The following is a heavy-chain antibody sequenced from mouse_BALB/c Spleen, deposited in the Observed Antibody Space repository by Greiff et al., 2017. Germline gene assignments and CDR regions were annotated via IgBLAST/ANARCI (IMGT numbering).Heavy chain of an antibody. CDR3: ARGGTTTRFDY. V-gene: IGHV3-6*02. CDR2: ISYDGSN. Sequence: ESGPGLVKPSQSLSLTCSVTGYSITSGYYWNWIRQFPGNKLEWMGYISYDGSNNYNPSLKNRISITRDTSKNQFFLKLNSVTTEDTATYYCARGGTTTRFDYWGQGTTLTVSS. D-gene: IGHD1-1*01. CDR1: GYSITSGYY. J-gene: IGHJ2*01.